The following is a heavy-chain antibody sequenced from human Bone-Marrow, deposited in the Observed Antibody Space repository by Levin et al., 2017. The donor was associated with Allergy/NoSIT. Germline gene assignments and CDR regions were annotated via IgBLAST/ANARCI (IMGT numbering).Heavy chain of an antibody. Sequence: PGGSLRLSCAASGFTFSSYSMNWVRQAPGKGLEWVSSISSSSSYIYYADSVKGRFTISRDNAKNSLYLQMNSLRAEDTAVYYCARGAPLTVVPAKGKNWFDPWGQGTLVTVSS. CDR2: ISSSSSYI. J-gene: IGHJ5*02. D-gene: IGHD2-2*01. V-gene: IGHV3-21*01. CDR1: GFTFSSYS. CDR3: ARGAPLTVVPAKGKNWFDP.